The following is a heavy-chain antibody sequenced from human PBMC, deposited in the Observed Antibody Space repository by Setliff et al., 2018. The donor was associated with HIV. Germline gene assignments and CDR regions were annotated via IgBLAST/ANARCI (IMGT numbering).Heavy chain of an antibody. CDR1: GYSLSSGGYF. Sequence: SETLSLTCTVSGYSLSSGGYFWSWVRQHPGEGLEWIGYIYTSGSTNYNPSLKSRVTISVDTSKNQFSLKLSSVTAADTAVYYCARGKKGIQLWSPRGFYFDYWGQGTLVTVSS. CDR3: ARGKKGIQLWSPRGFYFDY. V-gene: IGHV4-61*08. J-gene: IGHJ4*02. CDR2: IYTSGST. D-gene: IGHD5-18*01.